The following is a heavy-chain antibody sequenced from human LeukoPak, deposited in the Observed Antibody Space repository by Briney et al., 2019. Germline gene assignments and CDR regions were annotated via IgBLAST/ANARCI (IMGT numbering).Heavy chain of an antibody. J-gene: IGHJ4*02. Sequence: GGALRLSCAASGFTFSSYALSWVRQAPGKGLEWVSSITGSAGSTYYAASVKGRSSISRDNSKNTLYLQMNSLRAEDTAVYYCAKVGSERRLNGNVDYWGQGTLVTVSS. CDR1: GFTFSSYA. V-gene: IGHV3-23*01. CDR3: AKVGSERRLNGNVDY. D-gene: IGHD1-26*01. CDR2: ITGSAGST.